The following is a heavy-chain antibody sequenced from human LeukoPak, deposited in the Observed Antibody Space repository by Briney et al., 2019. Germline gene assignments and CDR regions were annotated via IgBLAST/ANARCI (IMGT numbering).Heavy chain of an antibody. D-gene: IGHD6-13*01. Sequence: WMXWVRQAPGXXLEWVANIKQDGSEKYYVDSVKGRFTISRDNAKNSLYLQMNSLRAEDTALYYCARDTPTVSAAGRFDPWGQGTLVTVSS. CDR3: ARDTPTVSAAGRFDP. CDR2: IKQDGSEK. V-gene: IGHV3-7*03. J-gene: IGHJ5*02. CDR1: W.